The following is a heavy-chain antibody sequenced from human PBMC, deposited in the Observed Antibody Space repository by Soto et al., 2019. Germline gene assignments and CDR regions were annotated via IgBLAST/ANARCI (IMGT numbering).Heavy chain of an antibody. CDR1: GYSFAGYW. D-gene: IGHD3-22*01. Sequence: PGESLKTSCKVSGYSFAGYWITWVRQKPGKGLEWMGRIDPSDSQTYYSPSFRGHVTISVTKSITTVFLQWSSLRASDTAMYYCARQIYDSDTGPNSQYYFDSWGQGTPVTVSS. V-gene: IGHV5-10-1*01. CDR3: ARQIYDSDTGPNSQYYFDS. CDR2: IDPSDSQT. J-gene: IGHJ4*02.